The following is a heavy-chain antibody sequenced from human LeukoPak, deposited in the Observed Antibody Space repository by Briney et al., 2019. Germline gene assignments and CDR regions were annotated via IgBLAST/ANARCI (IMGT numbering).Heavy chain of an antibody. D-gene: IGHD6-13*01. CDR1: GYTFTGYY. V-gene: IGHV1-2*02. CDR2: INPNSGGT. CDR3: ARMGVYSSSWLDY. J-gene: IGHJ4*02. Sequence: ASVKVSCKASGYTFTGYYMHWVRQAPGQGLEWMGWINPNSGGTNYAQKFRGRVTMTRDTSISTAYMELSRLRSDDTAVYYCARMGVYSSSWLDYWGQGTLVTVSS.